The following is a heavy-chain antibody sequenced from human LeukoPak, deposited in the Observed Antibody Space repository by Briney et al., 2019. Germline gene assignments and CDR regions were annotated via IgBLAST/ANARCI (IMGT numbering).Heavy chain of an antibody. CDR2: IYSDNT. D-gene: IGHD5-12*01. Sequence: GGSLRLSCTVSGFTVSSNSMSWVRQAPGKGLEWVSFIYSDNTHYSDSVKGRFTISRDNAKNSLYLQMNSLRAEDTAVYYCARDEDIVATSYFDYWGQGTLVTVSS. J-gene: IGHJ4*02. V-gene: IGHV3-53*01. CDR3: ARDEDIVATSYFDY. CDR1: GFTVSSNS.